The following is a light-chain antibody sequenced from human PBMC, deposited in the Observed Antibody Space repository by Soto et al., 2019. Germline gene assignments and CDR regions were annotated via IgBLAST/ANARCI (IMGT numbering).Light chain of an antibody. V-gene: IGKV3-11*01. CDR3: QQRNNWPPAT. CDR2: DAS. Sequence: EIVLTQSPATLSLSPGERATLSCRASQSVGRHLAWYQQKPGQAPRLLIYDASNRATGVPARFSGSGSGTDFNLSISSLEPEDFAVYYCQQRNNWPPATFGRGTKFEIK. J-gene: IGKJ4*01. CDR1: QSVGRH.